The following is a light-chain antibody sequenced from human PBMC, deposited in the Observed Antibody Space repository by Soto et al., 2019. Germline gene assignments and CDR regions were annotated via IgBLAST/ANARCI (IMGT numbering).Light chain of an antibody. CDR2: GAS. J-gene: IGKJ1*01. Sequence: EIVMTQSPATLSVSPGERATLSCRASQSLSSNLAWYQQKPGQAPRLLIYGASTRATGIPARFSGSESGTEFTLTISSLQSEDFAVYYCQQYNYWPRTFGQGTKVEIK. CDR1: QSLSSN. V-gene: IGKV3-15*01. CDR3: QQYNYWPRT.